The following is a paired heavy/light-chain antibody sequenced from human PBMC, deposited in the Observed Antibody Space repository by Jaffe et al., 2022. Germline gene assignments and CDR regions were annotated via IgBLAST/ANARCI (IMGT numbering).Heavy chain of an antibody. CDR2: MFYSGSS. CDR3: ATVRPEVVVPDSFDY. Sequence: HLQLQESGPGLVKPSETLSLTCIVSGDSFNRNAYYWGWIRQPPGKGLEWVGTMFYSGSSYYNPSLQSRVTISLDTSKNQFSLKMRSVTAADTALYFCATVRPEVVVPDSFDYWGQGLLVTVSS. J-gene: IGHJ4*02. V-gene: IGHV4-39*01. D-gene: IGHD2-15*01. CDR1: GDSFNRNAYY.
Light chain of an antibody. CDR2: RNN. J-gene: IGLJ3*02. Sequence: QSVLTQPPSVSGAPGQRITMSCTGSNSNIGAGYDVHWYKQLPGTAPKVVIFRNNKRPSGVPDRISGAKSDTSASLAITGLQADDEGDYYCQSYDRTLNGWVFGGGTKLTVL. CDR1: NSNIGAGYD. CDR3: QSYDRTLNGWV. V-gene: IGLV1-40*01.